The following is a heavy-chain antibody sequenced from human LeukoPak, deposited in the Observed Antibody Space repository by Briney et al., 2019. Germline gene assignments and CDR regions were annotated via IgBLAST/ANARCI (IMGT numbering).Heavy chain of an antibody. D-gene: IGHD6-19*01. CDR1: GYTFTSFG. V-gene: IGHV1-8*02. CDR2: INPNSGNT. Sequence: GASVKVSCKASGYTFTSFGINWVRQAPGQGLEWMGWINPNSGNTGYAQKFQGRVSMTRDTSISTAYMELSSLKSEDTAVYYCARGTPSGWLGAVYWGQGTLVTVSS. J-gene: IGHJ4*02. CDR3: ARGTPSGWLGAVY.